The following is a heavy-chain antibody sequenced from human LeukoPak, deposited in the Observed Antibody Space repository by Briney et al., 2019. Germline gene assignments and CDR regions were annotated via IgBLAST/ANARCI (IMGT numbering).Heavy chain of an antibody. CDR2: ILQDGSEK. Sequence: GGSLRLSCTASGFPFDIYAMNWVRQAPGKGLEWVAIILQDGSEKHYVASVKGRFTISRDNAKNSVYLQMNGLRAEDTAVYYCARAGAYSSSSPAGLWGQGTLVTVSS. CDR3: ARAGAYSSSSPAGL. J-gene: IGHJ4*02. V-gene: IGHV3-7*01. CDR1: GFPFDIYA. D-gene: IGHD6-6*01.